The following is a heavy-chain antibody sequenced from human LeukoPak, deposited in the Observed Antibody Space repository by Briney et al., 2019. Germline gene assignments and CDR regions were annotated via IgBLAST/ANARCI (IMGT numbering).Heavy chain of an antibody. CDR2: ISGSSSTI. D-gene: IGHD3-22*01. CDR1: GFTFSSYS. V-gene: IGHV3-48*01. CDR3: ARGRPISITMIVVVISDAFDI. J-gene: IGHJ3*02. Sequence: HPGGSLRLSCAASGFTFSSYSMNWVRQAPGKGLEWGSYISGSSSTIYYADSVKGRFTISRDNSKNTLYLQMNSLRAEDTAVYYCARGRPISITMIVVVISDAFDIWGQGTMVTVSS.